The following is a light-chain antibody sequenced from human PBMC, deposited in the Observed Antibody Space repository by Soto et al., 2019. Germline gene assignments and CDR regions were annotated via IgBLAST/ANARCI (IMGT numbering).Light chain of an antibody. CDR2: AAS. J-gene: IGKJ5*01. CDR3: QQYGSSLL. Sequence: DIQMTQSPSSLSASVGDRVTITCRASQSISSYLNWYQQKPGKAPKLLIYAASSLQSGVPSRFSGSGSGTDFTLTISRLEPEDFAVYYCQQYGSSLLFGQGTRLEIK. V-gene: IGKV1-39*01. CDR1: QSISSY.